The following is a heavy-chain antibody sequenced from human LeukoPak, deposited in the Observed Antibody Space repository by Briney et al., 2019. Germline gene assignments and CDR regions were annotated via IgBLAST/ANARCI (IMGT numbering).Heavy chain of an antibody. V-gene: IGHV1-18*01. CDR2: ISAYNGNT. Sequence: GASVKVSCKASGYTFTSYGISWVRQAPGQGLEWMGWISAYNGNTNYVQKLQGRVTMTTDTSTSTAYMELRSLRSDDTAVYYCAARVVPAAITFSRRGAFDIWGQGTMVTVSS. J-gene: IGHJ3*02. D-gene: IGHD2-2*01. CDR3: AARVVPAAITFSRRGAFDI. CDR1: GYTFTSYG.